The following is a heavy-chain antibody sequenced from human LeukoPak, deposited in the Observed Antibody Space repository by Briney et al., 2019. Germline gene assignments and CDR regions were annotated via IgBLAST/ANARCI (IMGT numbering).Heavy chain of an antibody. CDR2: ISSSSSYI. V-gene: IGHV3-21*04. CDR1: GFTFSSYS. J-gene: IGHJ4*02. D-gene: IGHD2-2*01. Sequence: PGGSLRLSCAASGFTFSSYSMNWVRQAPGKGLEWVSSISSSSSYIYYADSVKGRFTISRDNSKNTLYLQMNSLRAEDTAVYYCAKALVVVPAATLDYWGQGTLVTVSS. CDR3: AKALVVVPAATLDY.